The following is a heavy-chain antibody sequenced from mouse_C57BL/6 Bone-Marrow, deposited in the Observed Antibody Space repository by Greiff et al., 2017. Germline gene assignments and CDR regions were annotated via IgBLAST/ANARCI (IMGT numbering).Heavy chain of an antibody. CDR2: IDPSDSYT. V-gene: IGHV1-50*01. Sequence: QVQLQQPGAELVKPGASVKLSCKASGYTFTSYWMQWVKQRPGQGLEWIGEIDPSDSYTNYNQKFKGKATLTVDTSSSTAYMQLSSLTSEDSAVYYCERGHVYLYYFDYGGKGPTLTVSS. J-gene: IGHJ2*01. CDR1: GYTFTSYW. CDR3: ERGHVYLYYFDY. D-gene: IGHD5-1*01.